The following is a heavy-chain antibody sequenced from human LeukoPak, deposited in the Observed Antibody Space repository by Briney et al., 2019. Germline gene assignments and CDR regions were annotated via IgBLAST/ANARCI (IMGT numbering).Heavy chain of an antibody. CDR2: IIPIFGTA. CDR3: ARDRDDRDGYNSSGF. D-gene: IGHD5-24*01. CDR1: GYTFTNYA. V-gene: IGHV1-69*13. J-gene: IGHJ4*02. Sequence: GASVKVSCKASGYTFTNYAISWVRQAPGQGLEWMGGIIPIFGTANYAQKFQGRVTITADESTSTAYMELSSLRSEDTAVYYCARDRDDRDGYNSSGFWGQGTLVTVSS.